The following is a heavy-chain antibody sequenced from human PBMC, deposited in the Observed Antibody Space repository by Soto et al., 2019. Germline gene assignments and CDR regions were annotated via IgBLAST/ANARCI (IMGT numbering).Heavy chain of an antibody. J-gene: IGHJ3*02. V-gene: IGHV1-3*04. CDR3: XRXSGNYDNAFDI. CDR1: GYTFTTYA. CDR2: ISTDNGNT. Sequence: QVQLVQSGAEVKKPGASVRVSCKPSGYTFTTYAMHWVXXAPGQRLEWMGWISTDNGNTKYSQKFPGRVTITRDTSASIAYMELSSXRXXXTAXXYXXRXSGNYDNAFDIWGQGTMVSVS. D-gene: IGHD1-26*01.